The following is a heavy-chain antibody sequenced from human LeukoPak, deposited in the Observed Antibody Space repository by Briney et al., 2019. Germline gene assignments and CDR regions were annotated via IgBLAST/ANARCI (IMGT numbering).Heavy chain of an antibody. V-gene: IGHV1-24*01. J-gene: IGHJ4*02. CDR2: FEPEDAKT. D-gene: IGHD1-26*01. Sequence: ASVKVSCKVSDYTLTELSIHWVRQSPGKGLEWMGGFEPEDAKTFYAQRFQGRITMTEDTSTNTGYMNLSSLRSEDTAIYYCATSRVGDTVSLDYWGQGSLVTVSS. CDR1: DYTLTELS. CDR3: ATSRVGDTVSLDY.